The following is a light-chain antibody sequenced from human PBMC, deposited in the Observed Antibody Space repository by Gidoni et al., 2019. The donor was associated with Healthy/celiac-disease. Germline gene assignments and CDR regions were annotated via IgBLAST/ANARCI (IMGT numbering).Light chain of an antibody. CDR1: KLGDKY. CDR3: QAWDSSTDVV. CDR2: QDS. V-gene: IGLV3-1*01. Sequence: SYELTQTPSVSVSPGQTASITCSGDKLGDKYACWYQQKPGQSPSLVIDQDSKRPSGIPERFSGSNSGNTATLTISGTQAMDEADYYCQAWDSSTDVVFGGGTKLTVL. J-gene: IGLJ2*01.